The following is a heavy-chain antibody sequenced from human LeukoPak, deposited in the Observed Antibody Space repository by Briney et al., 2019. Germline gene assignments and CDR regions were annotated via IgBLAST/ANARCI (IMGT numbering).Heavy chain of an antibody. J-gene: IGHJ6*02. CDR2: ISWNSGSI. D-gene: IGHD3-3*01. Sequence: PGRSLRLSCAASGFTFDDYAMHWVRQAPGKGLEWVSGISWNSGSIGYADSVKGRFTISRDNAKNSLYLQMNSLRAEDTALYYCAFGVSHPSVMDAWGQGTTVTVSS. V-gene: IGHV3-9*01. CDR3: AFGVSHPSVMDA. CDR1: GFTFDDYA.